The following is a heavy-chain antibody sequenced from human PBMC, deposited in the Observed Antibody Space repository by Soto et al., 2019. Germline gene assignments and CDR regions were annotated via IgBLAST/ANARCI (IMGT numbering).Heavy chain of an antibody. D-gene: IGHD3-9*01. V-gene: IGHV3-30*03. Sequence: QVQLVESGGGVVQPGRSLRLSCAASGFTFSSYGMHWVRQAPGKGLEWVAVISYDGSNKYYADSVKGRFTISRDNSKNTLCLQMNSLRAEDTAVYYCARDPRYDILTGQGDYWGQGTLVTVSS. CDR1: GFTFSSYG. CDR2: ISYDGSNK. CDR3: ARDPRYDILTGQGDY. J-gene: IGHJ4*02.